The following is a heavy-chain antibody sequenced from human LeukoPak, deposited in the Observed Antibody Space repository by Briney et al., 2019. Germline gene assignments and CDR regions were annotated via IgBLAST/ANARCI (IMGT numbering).Heavy chain of an antibody. Sequence: PSETLSLTCTVSGGSINSYYWSWIRQPAGKGLEWIGRIYTSGSTNYNPSLKSRVTISVDTSKNQFSLKLSSVTAADTAMYYCARGRVEMATIDFDYWGQGTLVTVSS. D-gene: IGHD5-24*01. CDR2: IYTSGST. CDR3: ARGRVEMATIDFDY. J-gene: IGHJ4*02. V-gene: IGHV4-4*07. CDR1: GGSINSYY.